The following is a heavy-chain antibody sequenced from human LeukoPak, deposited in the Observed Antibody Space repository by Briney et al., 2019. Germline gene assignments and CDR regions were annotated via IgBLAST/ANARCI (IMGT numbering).Heavy chain of an antibody. Sequence: SETLSLTCTVSGGSISSYYWSWIRQPPGKGLEWIGYIYYSGSTNYNPSLKSRVTISVDTSKNQFSLKLSSVTAADTAVYYCARIQYYAKGFWYFDLWGRGTLVTVSS. CDR3: ARIQYYAKGFWYFDL. D-gene: IGHD2-8*01. CDR2: IYYSGST. CDR1: GGSISSYY. V-gene: IGHV4-59*12. J-gene: IGHJ2*01.